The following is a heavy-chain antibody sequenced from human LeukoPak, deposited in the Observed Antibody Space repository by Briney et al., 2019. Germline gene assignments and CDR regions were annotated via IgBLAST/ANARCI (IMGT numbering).Heavy chain of an antibody. V-gene: IGHV4-59*08. D-gene: IGHD3-3*01. CDR1: SCSISNYY. CDR2: IYYSGST. Sequence: NPSETLTLTCTVSSCSISNYYLSWIRQPPGKGLEWVGYIYYSGSTNYNPSLKSRVTISVDTSKNQFSLKLSSVTAADTAVYYCARFWYYYYMDVWGKGTTVTVSS. CDR3: ARFWYYYYMDV. J-gene: IGHJ6*03.